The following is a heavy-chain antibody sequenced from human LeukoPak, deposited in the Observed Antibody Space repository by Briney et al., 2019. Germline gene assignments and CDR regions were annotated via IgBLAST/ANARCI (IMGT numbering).Heavy chain of an antibody. CDR1: GGPISSYY. Sequence: SETLSLTCTVPGGPISSYYWSWIRQPPGKGLEWIGYIYYSGSTNYNPSLKSRVTIPVDTSKNQFSLKLSSVTAADTAVYYCARGGSYAQYYFDYWGQGTLVTVSS. V-gene: IGHV4-59*01. D-gene: IGHD1-26*01. CDR2: IYYSGST. J-gene: IGHJ4*02. CDR3: ARGGSYAQYYFDY.